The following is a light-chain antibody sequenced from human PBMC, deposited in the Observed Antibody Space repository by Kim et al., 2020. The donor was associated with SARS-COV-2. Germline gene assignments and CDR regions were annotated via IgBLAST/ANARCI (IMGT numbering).Light chain of an antibody. J-gene: IGLJ3*02. CDR2: YGS. CDR3: QVWDSSSDHPWV. Sequence: PGQTATITCGGNTIGSKSVHWYQQKPSQAPILVIYYGSDRPSGIPERFSGSNSGNTATLTITSVEAGDEADYYCQVWDSSSDHPWVFGGGTRLTVL. V-gene: IGLV3-21*04. CDR1: TIGSKS.